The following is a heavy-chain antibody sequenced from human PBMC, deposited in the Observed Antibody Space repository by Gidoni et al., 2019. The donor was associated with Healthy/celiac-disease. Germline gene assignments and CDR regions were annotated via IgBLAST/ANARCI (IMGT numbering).Heavy chain of an antibody. V-gene: IGHV3-23*01. J-gene: IGHJ3*02. Sequence: EVQLLESGGGLVQPGGSLRLSCAASGFTFSSYAMSWVRQAPGKGLEWVSGVSGGGGNTYYADSVKGRFTISRDNSKNTLYLQMNSLRAEDTAVYYCAKSHSGSYFNDVFDIWGQGTMVTVSS. CDR3: AKSHSGSYFNDVFDI. D-gene: IGHD3-10*01. CDR2: VSGGGGNT. CDR1: GFTFSSYA.